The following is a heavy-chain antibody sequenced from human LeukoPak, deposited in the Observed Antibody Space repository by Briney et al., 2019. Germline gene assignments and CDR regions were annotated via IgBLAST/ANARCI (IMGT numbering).Heavy chain of an antibody. Sequence: SETLSLTCTVSGYSISSGYYWGWIRQPPGKGLEWIGSIYHSGSTYYNPSLKSRVTISVDTSKNQFSLKLSSVTAADTAVYYCARDKESFELGEYTVTFTDYWGQGTLVTVSS. D-gene: IGHD4-17*01. CDR1: GYSISSGYY. CDR3: ARDKESFELGEYTVTFTDY. CDR2: IYHSGST. J-gene: IGHJ4*02. V-gene: IGHV4-38-2*02.